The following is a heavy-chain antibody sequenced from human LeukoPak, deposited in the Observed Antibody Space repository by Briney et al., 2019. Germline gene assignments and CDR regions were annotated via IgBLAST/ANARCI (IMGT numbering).Heavy chain of an antibody. CDR1: GGSFSGYY. CDR3: ARVAYSVWPDY. Sequence: PSETLSLTCAVYGGSFSGYYWSWIRQPPGKGLEWIGEINHSGSTNYNPSLKSRVTISVDTSKNQFSLKLSSVTAADTAVYYCARVAYSVWPDYWGQGTLVTVSS. V-gene: IGHV4-34*01. D-gene: IGHD5/OR15-5a*01. CDR2: INHSGST. J-gene: IGHJ4*02.